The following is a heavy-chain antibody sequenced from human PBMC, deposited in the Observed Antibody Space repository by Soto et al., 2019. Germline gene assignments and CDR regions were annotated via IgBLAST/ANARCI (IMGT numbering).Heavy chain of an antibody. V-gene: IGHV4-30-4*01. CDR2: IYNGGST. Sequence: TLSLTCPVAGGTVSSVGFHWAWLRRPPGKGLEWIGYIYNGGSTYYRPSLESRMHMSLDATRNHYSLRLTSVTAADTAVYYCATSQKGYNWNYFDHWGQGALVTVSS. CDR3: ATSQKGYNWNYFDH. CDR1: GGTVSSVGFH. D-gene: IGHD1-20*01. J-gene: IGHJ4*02.